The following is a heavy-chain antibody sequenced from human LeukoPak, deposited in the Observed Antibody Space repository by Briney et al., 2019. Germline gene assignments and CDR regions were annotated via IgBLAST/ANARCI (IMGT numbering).Heavy chain of an antibody. Sequence: GASLKISCKGSGYIFTSYWITWVRQMPGKGLEWMGIIYPRDSDTRYSPSFQGQVTISADKSINTAYLQWSSLKASDTAMYYCARRSYGGKDFDYWGQGTLVTVSS. CDR3: ARRSYGGKDFDY. D-gene: IGHD4-23*01. CDR1: GYIFTSYW. J-gene: IGHJ4*02. CDR2: IYPRDSDT. V-gene: IGHV5-51*01.